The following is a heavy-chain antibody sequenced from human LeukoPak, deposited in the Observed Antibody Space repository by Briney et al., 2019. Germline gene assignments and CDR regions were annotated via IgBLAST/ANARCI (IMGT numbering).Heavy chain of an antibody. CDR2: ISGSGTGGRT. V-gene: IGHV3-23*01. D-gene: IGHD1-26*01. CDR3: AKAGSIRFDY. J-gene: IGHJ4*02. CDR1: GFTFSSYW. Sequence: PGGSLRLSCAASGFTFSSYWMSWVRQAPGKGLEWVSGISGSGTGGRTYYADSVKGRFTISRDNSKNTLYLQMNSLRAEDTAVYYCAKAGSIRFDYWGQGTLVTVSS.